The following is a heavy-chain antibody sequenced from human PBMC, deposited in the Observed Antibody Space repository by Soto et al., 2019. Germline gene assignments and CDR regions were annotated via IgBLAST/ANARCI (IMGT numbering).Heavy chain of an antibody. CDR1: GFTFSSYG. J-gene: IGHJ4*02. D-gene: IGHD6-19*01. CDR3: AKDLSVPRIAVAGPTDY. CDR2: ISYDGSNK. Sequence: GGSLRLSCAASGFTFSSYGMHWVRQAPGKGLEWVAVISYDGSNKYYADSVKGRFTISRDNSKNTLYLQMNSLRAEDTAVYYCAKDLSVPRIAVAGPTDYWGQGTLVTVSS. V-gene: IGHV3-30*18.